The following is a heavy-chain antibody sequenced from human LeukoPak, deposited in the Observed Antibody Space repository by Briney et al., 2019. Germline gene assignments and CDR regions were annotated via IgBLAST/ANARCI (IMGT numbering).Heavy chain of an antibody. CDR3: ARGTNWNYPGAFDI. D-gene: IGHD1-7*01. Sequence: GGSLRLSCAASGFTFSSYGMHWVRQAPGKGLEWVAVIWYDGSNKYYADSVKGRFTISRDNSKNTLYLQMNSLRAEDTAVYYCARGTNWNYPGAFDIWGQGTMVTVSS. CDR1: GFTFSSYG. CDR2: IWYDGSNK. V-gene: IGHV3-33*01. J-gene: IGHJ3*02.